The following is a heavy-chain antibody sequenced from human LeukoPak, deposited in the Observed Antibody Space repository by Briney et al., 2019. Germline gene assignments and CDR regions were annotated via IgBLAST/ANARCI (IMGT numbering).Heavy chain of an antibody. J-gene: IGHJ5*02. CDR2: MHYDGSNK. CDR1: GFIFSSYG. Sequence: GGSLRLSCAASGFIFSSYGMHWVRQAPGKGLGWVAFMHYDGSNKDYSDSVKGRFTISRDNSKNTLYLQMNSLRVEDTAVYYCAKDSESAYSKSADHWGQGTLVTVSS. CDR3: AKDSESAYSKSADH. D-gene: IGHD6-13*01. V-gene: IGHV3-30*02.